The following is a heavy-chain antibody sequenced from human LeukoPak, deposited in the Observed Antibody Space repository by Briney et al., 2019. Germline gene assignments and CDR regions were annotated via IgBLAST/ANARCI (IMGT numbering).Heavy chain of an antibody. Sequence: GRSVRLSCAAPGFTVSSNYMSWVRQAPGKGLVWVSVIYSGGSTYYADSVKGRFTISRDNSKNTLYLQMNSLRAEDTAVYYSARAGLQIEGFGYWVQGMLFTVSS. CDR2: IYSGGST. J-gene: IGHJ4*02. V-gene: IGHV3-53*01. D-gene: IGHD5-24*01. CDR1: GFTVSSNY. CDR3: ARAGLQIEGFGY.